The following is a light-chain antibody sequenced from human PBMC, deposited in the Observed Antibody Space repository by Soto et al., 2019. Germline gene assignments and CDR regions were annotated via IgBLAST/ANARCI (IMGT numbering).Light chain of an antibody. J-gene: IGLJ3*02. CDR3: SSYTSSSTWV. V-gene: IGLV2-14*01. CDR2: EVS. CDR1: SSDIGAYDY. Sequence: QPVLTQPASLSGSPGQSITISCTGTSSDIGAYDYVSWFQQHPGKAPKLMISEVSNRPSGVSNRFSGSKSGNTASLTISGLQAEDEADYYCSSYTSSSTWVFGGGTKLTVL.